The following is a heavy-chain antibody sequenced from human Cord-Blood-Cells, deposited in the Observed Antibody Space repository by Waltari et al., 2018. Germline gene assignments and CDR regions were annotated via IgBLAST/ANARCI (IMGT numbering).Heavy chain of an antibody. CDR3: ASKLTGDSAFDI. CDR2: ISSSSSYI. D-gene: IGHD7-27*01. V-gene: IGHV3-21*01. Sequence: EVQLVESGGGLVKPGGSLRLSCAASGFTFCSYSMNWVRQAPGKVLEWVSSISSSSSYIYYADSVKGRFTISRDNAKNSLYLQMNSLRAEDTAVYYCASKLTGDSAFDIWGQGTMVTVSS. J-gene: IGHJ3*02. CDR1: GFTFCSYS.